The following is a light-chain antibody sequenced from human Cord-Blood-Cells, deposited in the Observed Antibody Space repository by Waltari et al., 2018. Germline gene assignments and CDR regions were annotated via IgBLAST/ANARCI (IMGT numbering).Light chain of an antibody. CDR2: DVS. CDR3: SSYTSSSTLV. CDR1: ARHVSGYNY. V-gene: IGLV2-14*01. J-gene: IGLJ2*01. Sequence: QSALTQPASVSGSPGQPLTFSGTGTARHVSGYNYGPWYQQHPGKAPKLMIYDVSNRPSGVSNRFSGSKSGNTASLTISGLQAEDEADYYCSSYTSSSTLVFGGGTKLTVL.